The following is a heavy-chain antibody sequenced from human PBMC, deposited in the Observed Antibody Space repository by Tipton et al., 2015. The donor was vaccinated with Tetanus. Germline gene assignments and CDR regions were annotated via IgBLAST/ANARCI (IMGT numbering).Heavy chain of an antibody. D-gene: IGHD3-16*01. V-gene: IGHV4-31*03. Sequence: TLSLTCSVSGGSISGSPYFWNWLRHQPGKGLEWIGYIYYSGSTYYNPSLESRVTISVDTSKNQFSLNLTSVTAADTAIYYCARWIGVIPVTGNDAFDVWGPGAMVTVSS. J-gene: IGHJ3*01. CDR3: ARWIGVIPVTGNDAFDV. CDR2: IYYSGST. CDR1: GGSISGSPYF.